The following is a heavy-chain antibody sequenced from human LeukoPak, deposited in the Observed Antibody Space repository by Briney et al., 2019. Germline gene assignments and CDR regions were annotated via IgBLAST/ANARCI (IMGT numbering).Heavy chain of an antibody. CDR3: ARGIEATRRSAGTCNYFDY. Sequence: GSLRLSCAASGFTFSDYYVSWIRQAPGKGLEWVSYISSSTSYRNYADSVKGRFTISRENAKNSLYLQMNSLRAEDTALYYCARGIEATRRSAGTCNYFDYWGQGTLVTVSS. CDR2: ISSSTSYR. J-gene: IGHJ4*02. CDR1: GFTFSDYY. V-gene: IGHV3-11*06. D-gene: IGHD5-12*01.